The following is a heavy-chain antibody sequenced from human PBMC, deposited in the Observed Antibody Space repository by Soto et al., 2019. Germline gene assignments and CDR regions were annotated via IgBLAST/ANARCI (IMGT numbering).Heavy chain of an antibody. V-gene: IGHV1-69*02. D-gene: IGHD3-3*01. CDR1: GGTFSSYT. Sequence: SGKVSCKASGGTFSSYTISWVRQAPGQGLEWMGRIIPILGIANYAQKFQGRVTITADKSTSTAYIELSSLRSEDTAEYSCLAVWSSYYNGYFYYWGQGSLVTVAS. CDR2: IIPILGIA. CDR3: LAVWSSYYNGYFYY. J-gene: IGHJ4*01.